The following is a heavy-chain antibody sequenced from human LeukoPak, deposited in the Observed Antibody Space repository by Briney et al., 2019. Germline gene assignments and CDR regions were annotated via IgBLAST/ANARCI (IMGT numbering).Heavy chain of an antibody. CDR2: ISSSSSYI. D-gene: IGHD3-10*01. CDR1: GFTFSSYS. CDR3: AKGDFYGSGRDYYYYMDV. J-gene: IGHJ6*03. V-gene: IGHV3-21*04. Sequence: GGSLRLSCAASGFTFSSYSMNWVRQAPGKGLEWVSSISSSSSYIYYADSVKGRFTISRDNAKNSLYLQMNSLRAEDTAVYNCAKGDFYGSGRDYYYYMDVWGKGTTVTISS.